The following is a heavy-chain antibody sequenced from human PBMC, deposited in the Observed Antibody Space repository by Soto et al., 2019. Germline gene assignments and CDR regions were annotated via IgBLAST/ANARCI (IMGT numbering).Heavy chain of an antibody. CDR3: AKVPCVGGCYSPFDY. CDR1: GFTFSSYG. CDR2: ISYDGSNK. J-gene: IGHJ4*02. Sequence: PGGSLRLSCAASGFTFSSYGMHWVRQAPGKGLEWVAVISYDGSNKYYADSVKGRFTISRDNSKNTLYLQMNSLRAEDTAVYYCAKVPCVGGCYSPFDYWGQGTLVTVSS. D-gene: IGHD2-15*01. V-gene: IGHV3-30*18.